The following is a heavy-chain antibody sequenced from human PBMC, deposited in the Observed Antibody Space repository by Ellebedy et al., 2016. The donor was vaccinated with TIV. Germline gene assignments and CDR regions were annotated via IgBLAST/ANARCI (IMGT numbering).Heavy chain of an antibody. CDR3: ARFDHYHSSGYWFDP. CDR1: GFLFSNYW. D-gene: IGHD3-22*01. CDR2: IKRDGSEK. Sequence: PGGSLRLSCAASGFLFSNYWMTWVRQAPGKGLEWVTNIKRDGSEKYYVDSVKGRFTISRDNAENSLYLQMDSLRAEDTAVYYCARFDHYHSSGYWFDPWGQGSLVTVSS. V-gene: IGHV3-7*01. J-gene: IGHJ5*02.